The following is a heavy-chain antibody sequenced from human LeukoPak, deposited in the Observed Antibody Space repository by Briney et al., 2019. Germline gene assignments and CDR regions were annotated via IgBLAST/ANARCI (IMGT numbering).Heavy chain of an antibody. V-gene: IGHV4-61*02. CDR2: IYTSGST. CDR3: ARDQLFFGVGDAFDI. Sequence: KSSETLSLTCTVSGGSISSGSYYWSWIRQPAGKGLEWIGRIYTSGSTNYNPPHKSRVTISVDTSKNQFSLKLSSVTAADTAVYYCARDQLFFGVGDAFDIWGQGIMVTVSS. CDR1: GGSISSGSYY. J-gene: IGHJ3*02. D-gene: IGHD2-2*01.